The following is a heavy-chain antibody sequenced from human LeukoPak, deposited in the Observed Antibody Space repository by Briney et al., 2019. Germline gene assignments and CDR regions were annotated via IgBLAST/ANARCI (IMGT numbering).Heavy chain of an antibody. CDR2: INPNSGGT. CDR3: ARAPRGYSYGSGIDY. V-gene: IGHV1-2*06. Sequence: ASVKVSCKASGYTFTGYYMHWVRQAPGQGLEWMGRINPNSGGTNYAQKLQGRVTMTRDTSITTAYMDLSRLRSDDTAVCYCARAPRGYSYGSGIDYWGQGTLVTVSS. J-gene: IGHJ4*02. D-gene: IGHD5-18*01. CDR1: GYTFTGYY.